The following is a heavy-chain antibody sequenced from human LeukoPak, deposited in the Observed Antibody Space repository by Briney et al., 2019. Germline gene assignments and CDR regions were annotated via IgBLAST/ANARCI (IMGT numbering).Heavy chain of an antibody. CDR3: ARGWNTTPRSGFDI. Sequence: GGSLRLSCAASEFTISRYWMHWVRRAPGKGLVWVSNINNDGSITTYADSVKGRFTISRDNVKNTLFLQMNSLGAEDTALYYCARGWNTTPRSGFDIWGLGTMVTVSS. CDR1: EFTISRYW. V-gene: IGHV3-74*01. J-gene: IGHJ3*02. D-gene: IGHD1/OR15-1a*01. CDR2: INNDGSIT.